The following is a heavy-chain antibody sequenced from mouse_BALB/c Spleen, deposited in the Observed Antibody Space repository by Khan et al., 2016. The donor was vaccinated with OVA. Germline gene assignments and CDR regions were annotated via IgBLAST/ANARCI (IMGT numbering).Heavy chain of an antibody. J-gene: IGHJ2*01. CDR3: ARKDLRWDFDY. D-gene: IGHD1-1*01. CDR2: INPSTGYT. Sequence: QVQLKQSGAELAKPGASVKMSCKASGYTFINYWILWIKQRPGQGLEWIGYINPSTGYTEYNENFKDKATLTADKSSSTAYMQISRLTTEDATVYCCARKDLRWDFDYWGQGTTLTVSS. V-gene: IGHV1-7*01. CDR1: GYTFINYW.